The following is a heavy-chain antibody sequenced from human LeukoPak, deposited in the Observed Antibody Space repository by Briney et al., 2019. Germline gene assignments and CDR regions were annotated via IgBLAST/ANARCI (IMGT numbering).Heavy chain of an antibody. J-gene: IGHJ5*02. D-gene: IGHD3-10*01. Sequence: SETLSLTCTVSGGSISSGGYYWSWIRQHPGKGLEWIGEINHSGSTNYNPSLKSRVTISVDTSKNQFSLKLSSVTAADTAVYYCARGHYYYGSGSYYLRLSYWFDPWGQGTLVTVSS. V-gene: IGHV4-39*07. CDR1: GGSISSGGYY. CDR2: INHSGST. CDR3: ARGHYYYGSGSYYLRLSYWFDP.